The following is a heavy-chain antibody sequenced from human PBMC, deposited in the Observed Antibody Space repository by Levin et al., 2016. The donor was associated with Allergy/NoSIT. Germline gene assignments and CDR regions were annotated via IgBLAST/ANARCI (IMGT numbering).Heavy chain of an antibody. V-gene: IGHV3-21*01. J-gene: IGHJ6*02. Sequence: GESLKISCAASGFTFSSYSMNWVRQAPGKGLEWVSSISSSSSYIYYADSVKGRFTISRDNAKNSLYLQMNSLRAEDTAVYYCARDRGGDIVVVPAAYYYGMDVWGQGTTVTVSS. CDR1: GFTFSSYS. D-gene: IGHD2-2*01. CDR3: ARDRGGDIVVVPAAYYYGMDV. CDR2: ISSSSSYI.